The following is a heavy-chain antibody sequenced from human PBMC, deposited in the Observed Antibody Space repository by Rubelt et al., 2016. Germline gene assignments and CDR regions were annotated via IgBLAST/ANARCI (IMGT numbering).Heavy chain of an antibody. CDR1: GGTFSSYA. CDR3: ATRTVGVIGPHAFDI. D-gene: IGHD3-10*01. Sequence: QVQLVQSGAEVKKPGSSVKVSCKASGGTFSSYAIRWVRPAPGQGVEWMGGVIPSVGTAKYAQKFQGRCTITADKSTSSAYMELSSLRSEDTAVYYCATRTVGVIGPHAFDIWGQGTMVTVSS. J-gene: IGHJ3*02. CDR2: VIPSVGTA. V-gene: IGHV1-69*06.